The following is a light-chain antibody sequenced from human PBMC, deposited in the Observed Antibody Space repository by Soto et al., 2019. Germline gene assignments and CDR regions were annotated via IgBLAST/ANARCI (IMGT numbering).Light chain of an antibody. CDR1: QTVSSNY. CDR3: QQYSSLPRT. CDR2: GAS. J-gene: IGKJ1*01. Sequence: EIVMTHSPATLSVSLWERAALSCSASQTVSSNYLAWCQQRPGQAPRLLIYGASTRAAGIPDRFSGSGSGTDFTLTISRLEPEDFAVYYCQQYSSLPRTFGQGTKVDIK. V-gene: IGKV3-20*01.